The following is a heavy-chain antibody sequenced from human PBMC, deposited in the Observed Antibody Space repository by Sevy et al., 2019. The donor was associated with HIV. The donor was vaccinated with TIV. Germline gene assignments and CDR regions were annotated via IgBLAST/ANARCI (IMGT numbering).Heavy chain of an antibody. CDR2: FDPEDGET. CDR1: GYTLSELS. Sequence: ASVKVSCRVFGYTLSELSMHWVRQTPGKGLEWMGSFDPEDGETTYAQKFQGRVAMTEDTSTDTAYMELRSLRSEDTAGVYCAITKDYYDNSGYPFDYWGQGTLVTVSS. J-gene: IGHJ4*02. V-gene: IGHV1-24*01. CDR3: AITKDYYDNSGYPFDY. D-gene: IGHD3-22*01.